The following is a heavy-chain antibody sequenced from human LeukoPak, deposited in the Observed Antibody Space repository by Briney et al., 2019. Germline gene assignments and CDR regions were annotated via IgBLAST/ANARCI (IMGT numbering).Heavy chain of an antibody. CDR3: ARTTYDILTGYPGYGMDV. CDR2: IYHSGST. CDR1: GGSISSGGYS. Sequence: SQTLSLTCAVSGGSISSGGYSWSWIRQPPGKGLEWIGYIYHSGSTYYNPSLKSRVTISVGRSKNQFSLKLSSVTAADTAVYYCARTTYDILTGYPGYGMDVWGQGTTVTVSS. J-gene: IGHJ6*02. D-gene: IGHD3-9*01. V-gene: IGHV4-30-2*01.